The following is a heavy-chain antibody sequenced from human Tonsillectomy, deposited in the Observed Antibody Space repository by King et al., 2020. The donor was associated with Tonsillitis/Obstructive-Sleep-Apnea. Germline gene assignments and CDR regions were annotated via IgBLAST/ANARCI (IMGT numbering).Heavy chain of an antibody. CDR2: IYPSDSFT. D-gene: IGHD6-13*01. V-gene: IGHV5-51*03. CDR3: ARLRGEYSRSWWPLKEWYFDI. J-gene: IGHJ2*01. Sequence: QLVQSGAVVKKPGESLKISCKGSGYSFTKYWIGWVRQKPGKGLEWMGIIYPSDSFTKYSPSLQGQVTISADNSIGTAYLQWSSLKASDTSMYFCARLRGEYSRSWWPLKEWYFDIWGRGTLVTVSS. CDR1: GYSFTKYW.